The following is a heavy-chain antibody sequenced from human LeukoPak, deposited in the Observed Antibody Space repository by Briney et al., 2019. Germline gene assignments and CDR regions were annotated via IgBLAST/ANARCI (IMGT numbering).Heavy chain of an antibody. V-gene: IGHV4-39*07. J-gene: IGHJ6*02. CDR2: ITYSGST. CDR1: GGSISSSTYY. Sequence: SETLSLTCTVSGGSISSSTYYWAWIRQSPGKGLEWIGSITYSGSTYYNPSLESRVTISVDTSKNQFSLKLSSVTAADTAVYYCARDPLGIAVAGLPPTYYGMDVWGQGTTVTVSS. D-gene: IGHD6-19*01. CDR3: ARDPLGIAVAGLPPTYYGMDV.